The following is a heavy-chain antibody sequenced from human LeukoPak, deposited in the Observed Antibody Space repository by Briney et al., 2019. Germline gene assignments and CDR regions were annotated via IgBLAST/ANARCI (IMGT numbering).Heavy chain of an antibody. CDR3: ARQWEEGARD. D-gene: IGHD1-26*01. J-gene: IGHJ4*02. Sequence: ASVKVSCKASGYTFTSYYMHWVRQAPGQGLEWMGVINPSGGSTSYAQKFQGRVTMTRDTSTSTVYMELSSLKSEDTAVYYCARQWEEGARDWGQGTLVTVSS. CDR2: INPSGGST. V-gene: IGHV1-46*01. CDR1: GYTFTSYY.